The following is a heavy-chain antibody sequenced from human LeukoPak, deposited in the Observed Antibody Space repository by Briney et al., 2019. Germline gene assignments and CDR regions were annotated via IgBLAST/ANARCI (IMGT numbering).Heavy chain of an antibody. CDR2: IIPIFGTA. CDR1: GGTFSSYA. CDR3: ARDRRLLPMVLDY. V-gene: IGHV1-69*13. D-gene: IGHD1-26*01. J-gene: IGHJ4*02. Sequence: SVKVSCKASGGTFSSYAISWVRQAPGQGLEWMGGIIPIFGTANYAQKFQCRVTITADESTSTAYMELSSLRSEDTAVYYCARDRRLLPMVLDYWGQGTLVTVSS.